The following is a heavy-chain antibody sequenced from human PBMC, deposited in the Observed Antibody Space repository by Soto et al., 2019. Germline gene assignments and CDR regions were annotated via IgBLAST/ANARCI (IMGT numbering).Heavy chain of an antibody. CDR1: GDSVSSNSAA. D-gene: IGHD1-7*01. CDR2: TYYRSRWYN. V-gene: IGHV6-1*01. CDR3: AGTTSHHWLYMDV. J-gene: IGHJ6*03. Sequence: SQTLSLTCVISGDSVSSNSAAWNWIRLSPSRGLEWLARTYYRSRWYNDYAVSVRSRITVNPDTSKNQFSLQLTSVTPEDPAVYYCAGTTSHHWLYMDVWGKGATVTVSS.